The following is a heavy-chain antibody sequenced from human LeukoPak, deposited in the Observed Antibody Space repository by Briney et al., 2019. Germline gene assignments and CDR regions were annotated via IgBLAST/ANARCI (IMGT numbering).Heavy chain of an antibody. J-gene: IGHJ4*02. CDR3: ARGDEMATESPALIN. V-gene: IGHV4-34*01. CDR1: GGSFSGYY. CDR2: INHSGST. Sequence: PSETLSLTCAVYGGSFSGYYWSWIRQPPGKGLEWIGEINHSGSTNYNPSLKSRVTISVDTSKNQFSLKLSSVTAADTAVYYCARGDEMATESPALINWGQGTLATVSS.